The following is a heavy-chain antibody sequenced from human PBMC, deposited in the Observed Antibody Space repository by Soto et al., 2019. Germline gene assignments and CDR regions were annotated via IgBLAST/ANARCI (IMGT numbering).Heavy chain of an antibody. D-gene: IGHD1-20*01. CDR1: GFTFKTYW. Sequence: SLRLSCEVSGFTFKTYWMSWVRQAPGKGLEWLANMNEDAKSKYYVDSVKGRFTVLGDSAANSLFLKMASLRAEDTAVYFCAAYNTSRHAAFDIWGRGTLVTVSS. CDR2: MNEDAKSK. V-gene: IGHV3-7*01. CDR3: AAYNTSRHAAFDI. J-gene: IGHJ3*02.